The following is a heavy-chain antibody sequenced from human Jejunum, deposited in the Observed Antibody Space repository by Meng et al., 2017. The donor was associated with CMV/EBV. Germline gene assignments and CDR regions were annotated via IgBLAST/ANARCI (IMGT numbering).Heavy chain of an antibody. CDR2: ISLTGSS. Sequence: GPIGSGTDYGGWGGKTTGKGKEWSGHISLTGSSYYKKDIKSRDTIAEDTSKNQFSLDLNSVTAADTAVYYCARVYPRGDGFPCYVDLWGRGTLVTVSS. D-gene: IGHD3-10*01. J-gene: IGHJ2*01. CDR1: GPIGSGTDY. V-gene: IGHV4-30-4*01. CDR3: ARVYPRGDGFPCYVDL.